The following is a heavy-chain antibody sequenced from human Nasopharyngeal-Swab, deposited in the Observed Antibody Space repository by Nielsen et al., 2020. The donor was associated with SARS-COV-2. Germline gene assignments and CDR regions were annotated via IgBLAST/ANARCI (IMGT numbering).Heavy chain of an antibody. J-gene: IGHJ4*02. V-gene: IGHV3-23*01. CDR3: AKDLRGPYFF. Sequence: GESLKISCSASGFIFNNYAMSWIRQAPGKGLEWVAAISGSGDIRGSGGSTYYADSVKGRFTISRDNSKNTLSLQMNGLGAEDTAVYYCAKDLRGPYFFWGQGTLVTVSS. CDR1: GFIFNNYA. CDR2: ISGSGDIRGSGGST. D-gene: IGHD2/OR15-2a*01.